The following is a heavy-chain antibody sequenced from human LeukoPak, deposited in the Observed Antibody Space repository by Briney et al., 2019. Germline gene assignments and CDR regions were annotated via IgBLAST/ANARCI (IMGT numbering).Heavy chain of an antibody. J-gene: IGHJ3*02. D-gene: IGHD2-2*01. CDR2: ISWNSGSI. Sequence: PGRSRRLSCAASGFTFDDYAMHWVRQAPGKGLEWVSGISWNSGSIGYADSVKGRFTISRDNAENSLYLQMNSLRAEDTALYHCAKDGEYQLLGAFDIWGQGTMVTVSS. CDR3: AKDGEYQLLGAFDI. CDR1: GFTFDDYA. V-gene: IGHV3-9*01.